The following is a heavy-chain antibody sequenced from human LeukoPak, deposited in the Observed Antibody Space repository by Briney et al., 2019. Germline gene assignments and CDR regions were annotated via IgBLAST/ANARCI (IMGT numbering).Heavy chain of an antibody. J-gene: IGHJ6*03. Sequence: SETLSLTCTVSGGSISSSSYYWGWIRQPPGKGLEWIGSIYYSGSTYYNPSLKSRVTISVDTSKNQFSLKLSSVTAADTAVYYCATDAGILRYFDWLPDHYYYYYMDVWGKGTTVTVSS. CDR2: IYYSGST. V-gene: IGHV4-39*07. CDR1: GGSISSSSYY. D-gene: IGHD3-9*01. CDR3: ATDAGILRYFDWLPDHYYYYYMDV.